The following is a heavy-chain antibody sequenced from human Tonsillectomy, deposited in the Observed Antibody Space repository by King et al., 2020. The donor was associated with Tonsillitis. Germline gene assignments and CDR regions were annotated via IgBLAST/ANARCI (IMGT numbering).Heavy chain of an antibody. CDR2: IRSKVYTYAT. CDR3: TRPYYYDSSDHAFDI. V-gene: IGHV3-73*02. D-gene: IGHD3-22*01. J-gene: IGHJ3*02. Sequence: VPLVESGGGLVQPGGSLKLSCAASGFTFNGSAMHWVRQASGKGLEWVGRIRSKVYTYATAYAASVKGRFTIFRDDSKNTAYLQMNSLKTEDTAVYYCTRPYYYDSSDHAFDIWGQGTMVTVSS. CDR1: GFTFNGSA.